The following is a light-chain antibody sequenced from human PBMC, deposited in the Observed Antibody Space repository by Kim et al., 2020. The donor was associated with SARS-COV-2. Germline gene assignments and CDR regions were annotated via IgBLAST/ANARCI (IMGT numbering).Light chain of an antibody. CDR2: AASAS. J-gene: IGKJ4*01. Sequence: DIQMTQSPSSLSAAVGDRVTITCRASDNIHNFLNWYQQRPGKAPKLLIYAASASNLESGVPSRFSGSGFGTDFTLTISSLEPEDFASYYCQQSYTMPPTFCGVTKVDIK. CDR1: DNIHNF. CDR3: QQSYTMPPT. V-gene: IGKV1-39*01.